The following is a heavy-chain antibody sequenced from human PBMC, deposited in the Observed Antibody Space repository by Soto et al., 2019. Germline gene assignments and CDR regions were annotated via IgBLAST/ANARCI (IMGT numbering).Heavy chain of an antibody. V-gene: IGHV2-5*02. Sequence: QITLKESGPTLVKPTQTLTLTCTFSRFSLSTSGVGVGWIRQPPGKALEWLALIYWDDDKRYSPSLKSRLTITKDTSKNQVVLTMTNMDPVDTATYYCALTSGWFGESHVGYFDYWGQGTLVTVSS. CDR3: ALTSGWFGESHVGYFDY. D-gene: IGHD3-10*01. J-gene: IGHJ4*02. CDR1: RFSLSTSGVG. CDR2: IYWDDDK.